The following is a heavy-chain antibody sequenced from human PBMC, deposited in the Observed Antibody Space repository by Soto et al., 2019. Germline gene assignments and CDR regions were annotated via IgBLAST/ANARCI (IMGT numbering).Heavy chain of an antibody. CDR3: GREVVDTAILD. D-gene: IGHD5-18*01. CDR1: GYTFTSYY. Sequence: ASVKVSCKASGYTFTSYYMHWVRQAPGQGLEWMGIINPSGGSTSYAQKFQGRVTMTRDTSTSTVYMELSSLRSEDTAVYYCGREVVDTAILDWGQGTLVTASS. J-gene: IGHJ4*02. CDR2: INPSGGST. V-gene: IGHV1-46*01.